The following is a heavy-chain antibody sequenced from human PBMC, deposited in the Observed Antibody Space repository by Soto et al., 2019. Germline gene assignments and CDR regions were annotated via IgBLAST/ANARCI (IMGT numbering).Heavy chain of an antibody. CDR3: AEYGRTDAEGITFDY. CDR2: IDYTGTT. J-gene: IGHJ4*02. CDR1: GDSINNSY. V-gene: IGHV4-59*01. Sequence: SETLSLTCAVSGDSINNSYWSWIRQPPGKRLEWIGNIDYTGTTTYNPSLESRVTMSVDTSENQYSLKLNSVDAADTAADYYAEYGRTDAEGITFDYWGRGTLVTVSS. D-gene: IGHD3-10*01.